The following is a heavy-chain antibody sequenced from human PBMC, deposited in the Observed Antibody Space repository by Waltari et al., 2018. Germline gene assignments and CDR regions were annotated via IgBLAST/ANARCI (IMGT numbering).Heavy chain of an antibody. D-gene: IGHD1-26*01. Sequence: QVQLVQSGAEVKKPGASVKVSCKASGYTFTGYYMHWVRQAPGQGLEWMGWINPNSGGTNYAQKLQGWVTMTRDTSISTAYMELSRLRSDDTAVYYCARVRGSYRYCDYWGQGTTVTVSS. CDR3: ARVRGSYRYCDY. CDR2: INPNSGGT. CDR1: GYTFTGYY. V-gene: IGHV1-2*04. J-gene: IGHJ4*03.